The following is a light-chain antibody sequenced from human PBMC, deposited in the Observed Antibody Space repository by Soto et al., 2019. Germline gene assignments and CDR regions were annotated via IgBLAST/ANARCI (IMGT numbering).Light chain of an antibody. Sequence: QLVLTQSPSASASLGASVKLTCTLSSGHSRYAIAWHQQQPEKGPRYLMKLNSDGSHFKGDGIPDRFSGSSSGAERYLTISSLQSEDEADYYCQAWGTGIQVFGGGTKLTVL. CDR2: LNSDGSH. J-gene: IGLJ2*01. V-gene: IGLV4-69*01. CDR1: SGHSRYA. CDR3: QAWGTGIQV.